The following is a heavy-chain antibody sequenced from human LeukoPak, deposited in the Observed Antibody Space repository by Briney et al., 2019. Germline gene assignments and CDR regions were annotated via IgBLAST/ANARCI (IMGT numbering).Heavy chain of an antibody. V-gene: IGHV3-30*18. J-gene: IGHJ4*02. CDR1: GFTFSSYG. CDR3: ANEATDGYFDY. CDR2: ISYDGSNK. D-gene: IGHD1-26*01. Sequence: PGGSLRLSCAASGFTFSSYGMHWVRQAPGKGLEWVAVISYDGSNKYYADSVKGRFTISRDNAKNSLYLQMNGLRAEDTALYYCANEATDGYFDYWGQGTLVIVSS.